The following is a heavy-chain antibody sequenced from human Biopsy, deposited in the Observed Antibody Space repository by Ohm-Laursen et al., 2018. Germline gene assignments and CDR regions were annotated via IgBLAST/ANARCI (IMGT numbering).Heavy chain of an antibody. CDR1: GRTFSDYR. CDR2: INQSGST. CDR3: ARHSPAPNWTFDY. V-gene: IGHV4-34*01. J-gene: IGHJ4*02. D-gene: IGHD3/OR15-3a*01. Sequence: GTLSLTCVVFGRTFSDYRWTWIRQPPGKGLEWIGQINQSGSTNYNPSLKSRVTISVDTSKNQFPLKLNSVTAADTAVYSCARHSPAPNWTFDYWGQGTQVTVSS.